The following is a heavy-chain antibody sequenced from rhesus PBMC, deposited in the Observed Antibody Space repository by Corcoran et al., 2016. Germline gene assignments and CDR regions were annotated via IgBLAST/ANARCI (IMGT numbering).Heavy chain of an antibody. D-gene: IGHD5-12*01. CDR2: IKRKTNNYAT. V-gene: IGHV3-186*02. CDR3: ARERGYSYSYYFDY. CDR1: GFTFSCSV. Sequence: EVQLVESGGGLVQPGGSLRLSCAASGFTFSCSVMHWVRQASGVGRIKRKTNNYATEYAASVKGRFTISRDNSKNTAYLQMSSLKTEDTAVYYGARERGYSYSYYFDYWGQGVLVTVSS. J-gene: IGHJ4*01.